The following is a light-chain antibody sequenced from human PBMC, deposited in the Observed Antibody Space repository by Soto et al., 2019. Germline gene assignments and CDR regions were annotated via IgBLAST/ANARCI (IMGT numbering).Light chain of an antibody. CDR3: QHYGSSLWT. Sequence: EIVLTQSPGTLSLSPGEGATLSCRASQSVSSSYLAWYQQKPGQAPRLLIYDTSSRATGIPDRFSGSGSGTDFTLTITRLEPEDFAVYFCQHYGSSLWTFGQGTKVEIK. V-gene: IGKV3-20*01. J-gene: IGKJ1*01. CDR2: DTS. CDR1: QSVSSSY.